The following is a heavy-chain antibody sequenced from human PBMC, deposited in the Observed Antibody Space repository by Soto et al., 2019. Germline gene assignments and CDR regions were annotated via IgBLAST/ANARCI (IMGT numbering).Heavy chain of an antibody. CDR1: GFTFSSYG. CDR2: IWYDGSNK. J-gene: IGHJ4*02. V-gene: IGHV3-33*01. Sequence: VGSLRLSCAASGFTFSSYGMHWVRQAPGKGLEWVAVIWYDGSNKYYADSVKGRFTISRDNSKNTLYLQMNSLRAEDTAVYYCARGRGDYRYFDYWGQGTLVTVSS. D-gene: IGHD4-17*01. CDR3: ARGRGDYRYFDY.